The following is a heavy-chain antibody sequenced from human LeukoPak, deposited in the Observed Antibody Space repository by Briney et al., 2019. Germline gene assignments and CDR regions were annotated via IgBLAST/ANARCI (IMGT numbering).Heavy chain of an antibody. J-gene: IGHJ6*03. CDR3: ATSTRYCSGGSCGYYYYYMDV. CDR2: FDPEDGET. V-gene: IGHV1-24*01. D-gene: IGHD2-15*01. Sequence: GASVKVSCKVSGYTLTELSMHWVRQAPGKGLEWMGGFDPEDGETIYAQKFQGRVTMTEDTSTDTAYMELSSLRSEDTAVYYCATSTRYCSGGSCGYYYYYMDVWGKGTTVTISS. CDR1: GYTLTELS.